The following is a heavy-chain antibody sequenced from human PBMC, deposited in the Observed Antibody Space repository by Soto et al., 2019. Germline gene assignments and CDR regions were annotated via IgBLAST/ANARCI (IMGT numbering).Heavy chain of an antibody. CDR2: IYHSGST. CDR3: DRARGVFLGSHGMDV. V-gene: IGHV4-30-2*01. Sequence: QLQLQESGSGLVKPSQTLSLICAVSGGSISSGGYSWSWIRQPPGKGLEWIGYIYHSGSTYYNPSLKRRVTISVDRSKNQLSLKLSSVTAADTAVYYCDRARGVFLGSHGMDVWGQGTTVTVSS. CDR1: GGSISSGGYS. D-gene: IGHD3-3*01. J-gene: IGHJ6*02.